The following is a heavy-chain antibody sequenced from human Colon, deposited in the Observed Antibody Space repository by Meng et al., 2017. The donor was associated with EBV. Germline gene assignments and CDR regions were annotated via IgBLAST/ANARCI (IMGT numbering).Heavy chain of an antibody. V-gene: IGHV3-30-3*01. J-gene: IGHJ4*02. CDR2: ISTDGNNK. Sequence: QVQLVESGGGVAQPGRPLGLSCVASGFTFRSYDMHWVRQAPGKGPEWVAVISTDGNNKDYVDSVRGRFTISRDNSKNTVHLQMDSLRPEDTAVYYCARDRGGFWGQGTLVTVSS. CDR3: ARDRGGF. CDR1: GFTFRSYD. D-gene: IGHD3-10*01.